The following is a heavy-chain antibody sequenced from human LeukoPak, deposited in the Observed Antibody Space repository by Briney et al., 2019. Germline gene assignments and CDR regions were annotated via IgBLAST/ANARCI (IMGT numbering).Heavy chain of an antibody. V-gene: IGHV4-59*01. Sequence: SETLSLTCTVSGGSISSYYWSWIRQPPGKGLEWIGYIYYSGRTTYNPSLKSRVTISVDTSKNQFSLKLSSVTAADTAVYYCARDKRGYDILTGYYSQGWFDPWGQGTLVTVSS. J-gene: IGHJ5*02. CDR3: ARDKRGYDILTGYYSQGWFDP. CDR1: GGSISSYY. D-gene: IGHD3-9*01. CDR2: IYYSGRT.